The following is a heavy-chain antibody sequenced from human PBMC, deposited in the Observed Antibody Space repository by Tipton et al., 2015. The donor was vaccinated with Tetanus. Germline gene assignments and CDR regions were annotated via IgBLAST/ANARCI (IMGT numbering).Heavy chain of an antibody. CDR3: ARDYSNKGLDV. Sequence: SLRLSCTASGFTFSSYSMNWVRQAPGEGLEWVSSIDSSGSYKYHADSVKGRFTISRDNAKNSLYLQMSSLKAEDTAVYYCARDYSNKGLDVWGQGTTVTVSS. J-gene: IGHJ6*02. CDR1: GFTFSSYS. V-gene: IGHV3-21*01. D-gene: IGHD4-11*01. CDR2: IDSSGSYK.